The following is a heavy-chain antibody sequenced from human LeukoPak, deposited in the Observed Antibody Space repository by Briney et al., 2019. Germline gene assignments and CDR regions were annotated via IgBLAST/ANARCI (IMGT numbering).Heavy chain of an antibody. CDR2: IYYSGST. CDR3: AWSGSPYYFDY. Sequence: SETLSLTCTVSGGSISSSRYYWGWIRQPPGKGLEWIGSIYYSGSTYYNPSLKSRVTISVDTSKNQFSLKLSSVTAADTAVYYCAWSGSPYYFDYWGQGTLVTVSS. J-gene: IGHJ4*02. D-gene: IGHD3-3*01. CDR1: GGSISSSRYY. V-gene: IGHV4-39*01.